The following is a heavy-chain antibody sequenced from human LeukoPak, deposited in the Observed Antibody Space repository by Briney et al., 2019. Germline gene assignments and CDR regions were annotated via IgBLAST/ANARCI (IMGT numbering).Heavy chain of an antibody. CDR1: GFTFSSYS. J-gene: IGHJ5*02. CDR3: ARALLRFLEWLFPFGP. V-gene: IGHV3-21*06. CDR2: ISSRSRDV. D-gene: IGHD3-3*01. Sequence: PGGSLRLSCAASGFTFSSYSMNWVRQAPGKGLEWVSSISSRSRDVYYADSVKGRFTISRDNTKSSLFLQMDSLRAEDTAVYYCARALLRFLEWLFPFGPWGQGTLVTVSS.